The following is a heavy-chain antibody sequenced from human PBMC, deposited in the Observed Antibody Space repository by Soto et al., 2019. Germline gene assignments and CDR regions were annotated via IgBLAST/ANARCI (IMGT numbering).Heavy chain of an antibody. J-gene: IGHJ4*02. CDR3: ARGGTFGGVIDCDY. V-gene: IGHV1-69*02. CDR1: GGTFSSYT. D-gene: IGHD3-16*02. Sequence: QVQLVQSGAEVKKPGSSVKVSCKASGGTFSSYTISWVRQAPGQGLEWMGRIIPILGIANYAQKFQGRVTITADKSTSTAYMELSSLRSEDTAVYYCARGGTFGGVIDCDYWGQGTLVTVSS. CDR2: IIPILGIA.